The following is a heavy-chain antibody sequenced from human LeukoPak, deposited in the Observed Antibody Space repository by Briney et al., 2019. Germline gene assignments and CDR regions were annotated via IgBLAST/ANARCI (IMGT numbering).Heavy chain of an antibody. CDR1: GGSISSYY. Sequence: SETLSPTCTVSGGSISSYYWSWIRQPPGKGLEWIGYIYYSGSTNYNPSLKSRVTISVDTSKNQFSLKLSSVTAADTAVYYCARALEYYDFWPFDPWGQGTLVTVSS. CDR3: ARALEYYDFWPFDP. V-gene: IGHV4-59*01. J-gene: IGHJ5*02. D-gene: IGHD3-3*01. CDR2: IYYSGST.